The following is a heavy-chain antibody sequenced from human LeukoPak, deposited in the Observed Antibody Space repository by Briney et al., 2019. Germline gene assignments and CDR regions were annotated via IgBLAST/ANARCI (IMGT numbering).Heavy chain of an antibody. J-gene: IGHJ4*02. V-gene: IGHV1-69*13. CDR3: ATIPLTFGGVIPY. CDR2: IIPIFGTA. D-gene: IGHD3-16*02. CDR1: GYTFTSYG. Sequence: SVKVSCKASGYTFTSYGIFWVRQAPGQGLEWMGGIIPIFGTANYAQKFQGRVTITADESTSTAYMELSSLRSEDTAVYYCATIPLTFGGVIPYWGQGTLVTVSS.